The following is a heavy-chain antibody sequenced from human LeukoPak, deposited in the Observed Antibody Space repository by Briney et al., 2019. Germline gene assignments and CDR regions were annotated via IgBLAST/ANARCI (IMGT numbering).Heavy chain of an antibody. V-gene: IGHV3-30-3*01. CDR2: ISYDGSNK. CDR3: AREYCSRTSCYGLDY. Sequence: GGSLRLSCAASGFTFSSYAMHWVRQAPGKGLEWVAVISYDGSNKYYADSVKGRFTISRDNSKNTLYLQMNSLRAEDTAVYYCAREYCSRTSCYGLDYWGQGTLVTVSS. D-gene: IGHD2-2*01. CDR1: GFTFSSYA. J-gene: IGHJ4*02.